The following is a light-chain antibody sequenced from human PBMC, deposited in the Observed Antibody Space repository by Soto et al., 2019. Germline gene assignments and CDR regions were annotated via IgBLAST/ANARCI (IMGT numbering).Light chain of an antibody. CDR3: QQYNSYSRT. J-gene: IGKJ1*01. V-gene: IGKV1-5*03. CDR2: KAS. CDR1: QSISSW. Sequence: DIQMTQSPSTLSASVGDRVTITCRASQSISSWLAWYQQKQGKAPKLLIYKASSLESGVPSRFSGSGSGTEITLNISSLQPDDIATYYCQQYNSYSRTFGQGTKVEIK.